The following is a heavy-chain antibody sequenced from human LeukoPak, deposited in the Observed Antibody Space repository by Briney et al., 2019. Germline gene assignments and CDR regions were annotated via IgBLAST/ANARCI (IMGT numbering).Heavy chain of an antibody. CDR2: ISSSSSYI. CDR1: GFTFSSYS. J-gene: IGHJ3*02. D-gene: IGHD3-22*01. CDR3: ARGPSITMIVVVNGAFDI. Sequence: GGSLRLSCAASGFTFSSYSMNWVRQAPGKGLEWVSSISSSSSYIYYADSVKGRFTISRDNAKNSLYLQMNSLRAEDTAVYYCARGPSITMIVVVNGAFDIWAKGQWSPSLQ. V-gene: IGHV3-21*01.